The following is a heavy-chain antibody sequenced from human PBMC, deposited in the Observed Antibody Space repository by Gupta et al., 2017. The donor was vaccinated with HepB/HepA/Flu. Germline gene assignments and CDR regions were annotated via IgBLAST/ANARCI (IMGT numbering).Heavy chain of an antibody. CDR3: LRNAQDVSFSWLDS. CDR1: GFTFRNDW. J-gene: IGHJ5*02. D-gene: IGHD3-16*01. V-gene: IGHV3-7*01. Sequence: EVRLVYSGGGLVQPGGSLRLSCAASGFTFRNDWMQWVRQAPVTGLEWVAKIKQDGSTMFEVAAGTGRFTISRDNAKNQLFLQMNRLRVEETDVYYCLRNAQDVSFSWLDSCGQGTLVPVS. CDR2: IKQDGSTM.